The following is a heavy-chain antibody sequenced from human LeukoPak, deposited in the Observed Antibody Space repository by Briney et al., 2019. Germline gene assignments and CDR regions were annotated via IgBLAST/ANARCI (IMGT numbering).Heavy chain of an antibody. Sequence: SETLSLTCTVSGGSISSYYWSWIRQPPGKGLEWIGYIYYSGSTNYNPSLKSRVTRSVDPSKNQFSLKLSSLTAADTAVYYCARGGNCSGGSCYSDRGWFDPWGQGILVTVSS. CDR2: IYYSGST. J-gene: IGHJ5*02. V-gene: IGHV4-59*01. CDR1: GGSISSYY. D-gene: IGHD2-15*01. CDR3: ARGGNCSGGSCYSDRGWFDP.